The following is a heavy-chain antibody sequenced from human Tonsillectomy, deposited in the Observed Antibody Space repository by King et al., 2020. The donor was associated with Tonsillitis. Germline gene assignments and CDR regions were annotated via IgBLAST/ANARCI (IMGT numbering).Heavy chain of an antibody. Sequence: VQLVESGGGLVQPGESLRLSCAASGFTFSSYWMSWVRQPPGKGLEWVADIKEDGGKTYFVESVKGRFTISRDNAKNSLYLQMNSLRVEYTAVYYCARGTPLYCADYWSNDCWGQGTLVTVSS. CDR3: ARGTPLYCADYWSNDC. CDR2: IKEDGGKT. CDR1: GFTFSSYW. D-gene: IGHD2-21*01. J-gene: IGHJ4*02. V-gene: IGHV3-7*03.